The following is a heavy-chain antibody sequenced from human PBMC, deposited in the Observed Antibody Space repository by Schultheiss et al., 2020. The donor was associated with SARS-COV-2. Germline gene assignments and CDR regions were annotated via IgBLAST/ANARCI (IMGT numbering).Heavy chain of an antibody. CDR2: IYYSGST. D-gene: IGHD2-2*01. CDR3: AREDIVVVPAGRRSYGYGY. J-gene: IGHJ4*02. Sequence: SETLSLTCTVSGGSISSSSYYWGWIRQPPGKGLEWIGYIYYSGSTNYNPSLKSRVTISVDTSKNQFSLKLSSVTAADTAVYYCAREDIVVVPAGRRSYGYGYWGQGTLVTVSS. CDR1: GGSISSSSYY. V-gene: IGHV4-61*05.